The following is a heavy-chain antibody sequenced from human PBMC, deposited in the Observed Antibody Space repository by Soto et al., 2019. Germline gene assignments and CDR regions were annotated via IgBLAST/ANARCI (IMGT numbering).Heavy chain of an antibody. CDR3: ARSTSSTLNYYYGMDV. V-gene: IGHV3-30*03. Sequence: QVQLVESGGGMVQPGRSLRLSCAASGFIFSSFGMHWVRQAPGKGLEWVAVMSYDGSTKFYTDSVKGRFTIARDNSKNILYLQMNSLTIEDTAVFYCARSTSSTLNYYYGMDVWGQGTTVTVSS. CDR1: GFIFSSFG. D-gene: IGHD6-6*01. CDR2: MSYDGSTK. J-gene: IGHJ6*02.